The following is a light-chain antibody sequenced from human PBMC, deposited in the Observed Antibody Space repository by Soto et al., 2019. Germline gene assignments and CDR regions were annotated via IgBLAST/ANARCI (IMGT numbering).Light chain of an antibody. CDR2: DVS. Sequence: QSVLTQPASVSGSPGQSITISCPGTSSDVGAYKYVSWYQHHPGKVPQLMIYDVSNRPSGVSDRFSGSKSGNTASLTISGLQAEDEADYYCSSYTSSNTYVFGTGTKVTVL. J-gene: IGLJ1*01. CDR1: SSDVGAYKY. V-gene: IGLV2-14*03. CDR3: SSYTSSNTYV.